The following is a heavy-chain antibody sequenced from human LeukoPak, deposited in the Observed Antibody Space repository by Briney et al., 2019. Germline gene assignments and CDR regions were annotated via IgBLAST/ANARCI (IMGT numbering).Heavy chain of an antibody. CDR2: MNPNSGNT. CDR3: ARGHVVVVAAPYYYYYMDV. CDR1: GYTFTSYD. J-gene: IGHJ6*03. V-gene: IGHV1-8*03. D-gene: IGHD2-15*01. Sequence: ASVKVSCKASGYTFTSYDINWVRQATGQGLEWMGWMNPNSGNTGYAQKFQGRVTITRNTSISTAYMGLSSLRSEDTAVYYCARGHVVVVAAPYYYYYMDVWGKGTTVTVSS.